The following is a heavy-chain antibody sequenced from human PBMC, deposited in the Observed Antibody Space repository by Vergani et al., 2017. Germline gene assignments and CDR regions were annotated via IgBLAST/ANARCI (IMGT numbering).Heavy chain of an antibody. CDR1: GASVNSYY. V-gene: IGHV4-59*02. CDR3: ARSRIYYGARSPDY. Sequence: QVKLQESGPGLVKPSETLSLTCTVSGASVNSYYWSWIRQPPGKGLEWMGYVSFRGDTLYDPSVKGRMTISLNTSSNLCSLYLTAVTAADTAVYYFARSRIYYGARSPDYWGQGTLVTVSS. J-gene: IGHJ4*02. CDR2: VSFRGDT. D-gene: IGHD4/OR15-4a*01.